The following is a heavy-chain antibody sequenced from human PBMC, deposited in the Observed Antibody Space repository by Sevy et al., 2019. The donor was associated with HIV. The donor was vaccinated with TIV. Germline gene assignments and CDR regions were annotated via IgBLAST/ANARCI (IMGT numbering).Heavy chain of an antibody. D-gene: IGHD3-22*01. CDR2: ISGSGGST. J-gene: IGHJ4*02. Sequence: GGSLRLSCAASGFTFSSYAMSWVRQGPGKGLEWVSAISGSGGSTYYADSVKGRFTISRDNSKNTLYLQMNSLRAEDTAVYYCALGGYYYDSSGYYALDYWGQRTRVTVSS. CDR1: GFTFSSYA. CDR3: ALGGYYYDSSGYYALDY. V-gene: IGHV3-23*01.